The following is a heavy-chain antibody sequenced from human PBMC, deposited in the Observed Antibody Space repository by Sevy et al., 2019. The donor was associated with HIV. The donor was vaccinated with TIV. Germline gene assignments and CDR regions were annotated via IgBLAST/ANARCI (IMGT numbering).Heavy chain of an antibody. D-gene: IGHD7-27*01. CDR3: AKEPWGSINAFGM. V-gene: IGHV3-9*01. Sequence: GGSLRLSCVASEVAFDQYAMHWIRQIPGRGLEWVSGISWNSASIQYVDSVGGRFTISRDNDGNSLYLHMRSLRPEDTALYYCAKEPWGSINAFGMWGQGTLVTVSS. CDR2: ISWNSASI. J-gene: IGHJ3*02. CDR1: EVAFDQYA.